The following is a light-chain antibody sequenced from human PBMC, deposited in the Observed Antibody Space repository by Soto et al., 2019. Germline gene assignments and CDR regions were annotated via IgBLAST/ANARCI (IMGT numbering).Light chain of an antibody. CDR3: QSYDSSLSGSTV. Sequence: QSVLTQPPSVSGAPGQGVTISCTGTSSNIGAGYDVHWYQQLPGTAPKLLIYDKNNRPSGVPDRFSGSKSGTSASLAITGLQAEDEADYYCQSYDSSLSGSTVFXTGTKVTVL. CDR2: DKN. CDR1: SSNIGAGYD. J-gene: IGLJ1*01. V-gene: IGLV1-40*01.